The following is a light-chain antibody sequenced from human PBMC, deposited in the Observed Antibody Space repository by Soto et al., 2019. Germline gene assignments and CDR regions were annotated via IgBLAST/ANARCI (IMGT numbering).Light chain of an antibody. V-gene: IGKV3-11*01. J-gene: IGKJ1*01. CDR3: QHYNDRPPWT. CDR2: DAS. Sequence: EIVLTQSPATLSLSPGERATLSCRASQSVSSYLAWYQQKPGQAPRLLIYDASNRATGIPARFSGSGSGTEFTLTISTLQSEDFAVYYCQHYNDRPPWTFGQGTKVDIK. CDR1: QSVSSY.